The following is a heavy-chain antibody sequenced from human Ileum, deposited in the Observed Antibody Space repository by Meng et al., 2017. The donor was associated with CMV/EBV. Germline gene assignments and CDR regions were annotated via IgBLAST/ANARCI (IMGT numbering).Heavy chain of an antibody. V-gene: IGHV4-34*02. D-gene: IGHD1-26*01. J-gene: IGHJ4*02. CDR3: TRGRVGDWGFDF. Sequence: QVQLQQGGAGLVKPSETLSLTCGVNGGSFSSFSWTWIRQPPGKGPEWIGDINHRGTTNYSPSLKSRVTISIDTSKKQFSLRLSSLTAADTAVYYCTRGRVGDWGFDFWGQGTLVTAPQ. CDR1: GGSFSSFS. CDR2: INHRGTT.